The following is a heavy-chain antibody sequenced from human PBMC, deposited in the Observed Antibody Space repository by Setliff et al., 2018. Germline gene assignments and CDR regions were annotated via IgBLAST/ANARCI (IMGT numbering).Heavy chain of an antibody. J-gene: IGHJ4*02. CDR3: VRQMTTPYFDY. CDR1: GYSFSNFW. D-gene: IGHD2-15*01. CDR2: IYPGDSHT. Sequence: GESLKISCKGSGYSFSNFWIGWVRQMPGKGLEWMGIIYPGDSHTRYSPSFQGQVTLSADKSISTAYLQWSSLKASDTAMYYCVRQMTTPYFDYWGQGTLVTVSS. V-gene: IGHV5-51*01.